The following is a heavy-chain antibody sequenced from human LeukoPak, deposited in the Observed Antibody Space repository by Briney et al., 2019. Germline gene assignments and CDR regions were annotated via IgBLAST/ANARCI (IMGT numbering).Heavy chain of an antibody. J-gene: IGHJ4*02. V-gene: IGHV3-53*01. D-gene: IGHD1-26*01. CDR3: AKDTRVGGSYPSFDY. CDR1: GFTVSSNS. CDR2: IYSDNT. Sequence: GGSLRLSCTVSGFTVSSNSMSWVRQAPGKGLEWVSFIYSDNTHYSDSVKGRFTISRDNSKNTLYLQMNSLRAEDTAVYYCAKDTRVGGSYPSFDYWGQGTPVTVSS.